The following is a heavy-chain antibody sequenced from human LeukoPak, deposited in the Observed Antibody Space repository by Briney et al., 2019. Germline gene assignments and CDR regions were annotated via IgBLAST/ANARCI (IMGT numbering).Heavy chain of an antibody. CDR3: AREDIAVAGTYFDP. CDR1: GFTFSSYA. CDR2: ISYDGSNK. J-gene: IGHJ5*02. D-gene: IGHD6-19*01. Sequence: GGSLRLSCAASGFTFSSYAMHWVRQAPGKGLVWVAVISYDGSNKYYADSVKGRFTISRDNSKNTLYLQMNSLRAEDTAVYYCAREDIAVAGTYFDPWGQGTLVTVSS. V-gene: IGHV3-30-3*01.